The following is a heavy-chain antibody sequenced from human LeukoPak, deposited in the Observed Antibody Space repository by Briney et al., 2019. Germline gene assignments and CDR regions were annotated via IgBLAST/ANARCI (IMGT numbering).Heavy chain of an antibody. V-gene: IGHV4-34*01. CDR2: INHSGST. J-gene: IGHJ4*02. CDR1: GGSFSGYY. CDR3: ARLTPDRDFDY. D-gene: IGHD3-16*01. Sequence: PSETLSLTCAVYGGSFSGYYWSWICQPPGKGLEWIGEINHSGSTNYNPSLKSRVTISVDTSKNQFSLKLSSVTAADTAVYYCARLTPDRDFDYWGQGTLVTVSS.